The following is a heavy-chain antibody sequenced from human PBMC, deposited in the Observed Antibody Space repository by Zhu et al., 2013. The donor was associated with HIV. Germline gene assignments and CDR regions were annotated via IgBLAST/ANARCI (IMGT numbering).Heavy chain of an antibody. V-gene: IGHV1-69*12. CDR1: GDTFSIYA. Sequence: QVQLVQSGAEVKKPGSSVKVSCKASGDTFSIYAFTWVRQAPGQGLEWMGGIIPIFATANYAQKFQGGVTITADESTSTAYMELSSLRSEDTAVYFCARGRRAYSSSFSHFDYWGQGTLVTVSS. CDR2: IIPIFATA. J-gene: IGHJ4*02. D-gene: IGHD6-6*01. CDR3: ARGRRAYSSSFSHFDY.